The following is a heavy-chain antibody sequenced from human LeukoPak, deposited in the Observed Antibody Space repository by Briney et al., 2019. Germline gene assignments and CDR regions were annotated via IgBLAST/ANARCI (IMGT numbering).Heavy chain of an antibody. J-gene: IGHJ4*02. D-gene: IGHD2-15*01. CDR2: IYHSGST. CDR1: GGSISSYS. CDR3: ATSGGSCYSASPCFDY. Sequence: SETLSLTCTVSGGSISSYSWSWIRQPPGKGLEWIGYIYHSGSTYYNPSLKSRVTISVDRSKNQFSLKLSSVTAADTAVYYCATSGGSCYSASPCFDYWGQGTLVTVSS. V-gene: IGHV4-30-2*01.